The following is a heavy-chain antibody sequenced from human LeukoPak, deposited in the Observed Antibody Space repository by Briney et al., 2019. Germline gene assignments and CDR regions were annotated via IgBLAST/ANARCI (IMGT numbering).Heavy chain of an antibody. J-gene: IGHJ4*02. V-gene: IGHV1-2*02. CDR2: IQSDSGDT. D-gene: IGHD3-16*02. CDR3: ARDLTGDLYTFFDY. Sequence: ASVKVSCKTTGYTFTGYHLHWVRQAPGQGLEWMAWIQSDSGDTNYAQKFQGGVTVTRDKFTRTSYIEVDRLSSDDTAVYYCARDLTGDLYTFFDYWGQGTLVTVSS. CDR1: GYTFTGYH.